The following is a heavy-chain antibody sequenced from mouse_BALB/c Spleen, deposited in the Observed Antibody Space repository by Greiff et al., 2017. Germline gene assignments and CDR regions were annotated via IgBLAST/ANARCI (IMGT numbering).Heavy chain of an antibody. Sequence: EVQGVESGPGLVKPSQSLSLTCTVTGYSITSDYAWNWIRQFPGNKLEWMGYISYSGSTSYNPSLKSRISITRDTSKNQFFLQLNSVTTEDTATYYCARGGKNWDWYFDVWGAGTTVTVSS. V-gene: IGHV3-2*02. D-gene: IGHD4-1*01. J-gene: IGHJ1*01. CDR1: GYSITSDYA. CDR2: ISYSGST. CDR3: ARGGKNWDWYFDV.